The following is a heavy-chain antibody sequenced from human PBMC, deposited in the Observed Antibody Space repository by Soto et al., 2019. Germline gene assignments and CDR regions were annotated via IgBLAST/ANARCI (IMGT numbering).Heavy chain of an antibody. CDR2: ITSSGGNT. V-gene: IGHV3-23*01. CDR1: GFTFSSYA. Sequence: SLRLSCAASGFTFSSYAMNWVRQAPGKGLEWVSSITSSGGNTYYADSVKGRFTISRDNSKNTLYLQMNSLRAEDTAVYYCARGPTTGYSSSWFDPWGQGTLVTVSS. J-gene: IGHJ5*02. D-gene: IGHD3-9*01. CDR3: ARGPTTGYSSSWFDP.